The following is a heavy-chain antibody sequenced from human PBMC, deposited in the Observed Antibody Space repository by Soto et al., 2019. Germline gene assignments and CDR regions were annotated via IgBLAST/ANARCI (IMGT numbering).Heavy chain of an antibody. CDR3: TTTFDYGDYVDY. V-gene: IGHV3-15*01. CDR1: GFTFSNAW. J-gene: IGHJ4*02. CDR2: IKSKTDGGTT. Sequence: SLRLSCAASGFTFSNAWMSWVRQAPGKGLEWVGRIKSKTDGGTTDYAAPVKGRFTISRDDSKNTLYLQMNSLKTEDTAVYYCTTTFDYGDYVDYWGQGTLVTVSS. D-gene: IGHD4-17*01.